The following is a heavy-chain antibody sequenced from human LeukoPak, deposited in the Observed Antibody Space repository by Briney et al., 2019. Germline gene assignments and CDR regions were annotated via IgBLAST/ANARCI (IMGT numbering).Heavy chain of an antibody. V-gene: IGHV4-59*08. CDR2: IYSSGST. CDR3: ARQGSGGRAFDI. J-gene: IGHJ3*02. D-gene: IGHD1-26*01. CDR1: GGSISSYY. Sequence: PSETLSLTCIVSGGSISSYYWSWIRQPPGKGLEWIGYIYSSGSTNSNPSLKSRVTISVDTSKSQFSLKMTSATAADTAVYYCARQGSGGRAFDIWGQGTMVTVSS.